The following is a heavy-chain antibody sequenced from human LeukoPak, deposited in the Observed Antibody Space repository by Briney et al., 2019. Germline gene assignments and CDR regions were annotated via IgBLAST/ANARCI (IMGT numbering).Heavy chain of an antibody. V-gene: IGHV4-59*01. D-gene: IGHD6-25*01. CDR1: GVSITGYF. Sequence: SETLSLTCSGSGVSITGYFWCWIRQPPGKGLEWIGYISYTGNSNYNPSLNSRVTISLDASNNQLSLRLTSLTPADPAVYCFSRDSAYSSDWPEAFDVWGHGTVVSVSS. CDR2: ISYTGNS. J-gene: IGHJ3*01. CDR3: SRDSAYSSDWPEAFDV.